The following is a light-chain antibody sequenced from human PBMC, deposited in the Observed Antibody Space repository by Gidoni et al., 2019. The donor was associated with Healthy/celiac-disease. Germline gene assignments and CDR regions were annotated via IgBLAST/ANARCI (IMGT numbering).Light chain of an antibody. CDR2: AAS. CDR1: QSISSY. J-gene: IGKJ1*01. V-gene: IGKV1-39*01. CDR3: QQSYSTWX. Sequence: DIQMTQSPSSLSASVGDRVTITCRASQSISSYLNWYQQKPGKAPKLLIYAASSLQSGVPSRFSGSGSGTDFTLTISSLQPEDFATYYCQQSYSTWXXXQGTKVEIK.